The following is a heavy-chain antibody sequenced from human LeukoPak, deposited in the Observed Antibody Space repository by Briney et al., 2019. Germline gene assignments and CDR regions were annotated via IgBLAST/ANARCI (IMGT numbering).Heavy chain of an antibody. J-gene: IGHJ4*02. Sequence: SETLSLTCAVSGASISSFYWSWIRQPPGKGLEWIGYVFYTGDTNYNPSLKSRVTVSLDTFKSQVSLSLTSVTAADTAVYYCARQDEEEGAFDYWGQGTLVTVSS. V-gene: IGHV4-59*08. CDR3: ARQDEEEGAFDY. D-gene: IGHD1-26*01. CDR2: VFYTGDT. CDR1: GASISSFY.